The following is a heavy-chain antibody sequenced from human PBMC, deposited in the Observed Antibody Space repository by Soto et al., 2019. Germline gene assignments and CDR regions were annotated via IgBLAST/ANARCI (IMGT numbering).Heavy chain of an antibody. V-gene: IGHV4-30-4*01. CDR2: IYYSGST. D-gene: IGHD5-12*01. CDR1: RGSVYLGDYY. Sequence: ISSTSCRGSVYLGDYYVTLNSQPPGKGLEWIGYIYYSGSTYYNPSLKSRVTISVDTSKNQFSLKLSSVTAADTAVYYCARDGGRGYSGYDWNYWGQGTLVSVSS. CDR3: ARDGGRGYSGYDWNY. J-gene: IGHJ4*02.